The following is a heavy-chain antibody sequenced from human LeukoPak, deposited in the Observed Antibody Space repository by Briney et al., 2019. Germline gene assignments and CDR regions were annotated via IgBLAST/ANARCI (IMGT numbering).Heavy chain of an antibody. D-gene: IGHD3-10*01. CDR2: IYDSGRT. V-gene: IGHV4-31*03. J-gene: IGHJ3*02. CDR1: GGSIISAGYY. CDR3: ARGEYYGSGSYNAFDI. Sequence: PSETLSLTCTVSGGSIISAGYYWSWIRQLPGKGLDWIGYIYDSGRTYYNPSLKSRITISVDTSKNQFSLKLSPVTAADTAVYYCARGEYYGSGSYNAFDIWGQGTLVTVSS.